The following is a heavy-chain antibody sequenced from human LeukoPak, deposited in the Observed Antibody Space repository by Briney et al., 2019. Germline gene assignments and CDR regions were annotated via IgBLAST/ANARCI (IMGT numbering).Heavy chain of an antibody. CDR1: GGTFSSYA. V-gene: IGHV1-69*04. J-gene: IGHJ4*02. D-gene: IGHD6-13*01. CDR2: IIPILGIA. Sequence: SVKVSCKASGGTFSSYAISWVRQAPGQGLEWMGRIIPILGIANYAQKFQGRVMITADKSTSTAYMELSSLRSEDTAVYYCARGPRRVSTYLFDYWGQGTLVTVSS. CDR3: ARGPRRVSTYLFDY.